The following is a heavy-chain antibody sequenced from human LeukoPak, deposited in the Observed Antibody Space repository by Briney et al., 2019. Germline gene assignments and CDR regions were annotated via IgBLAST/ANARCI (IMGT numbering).Heavy chain of an antibody. CDR2: ISYDGSNK. V-gene: IGHV3-30*18. J-gene: IGHJ6*02. CDR1: GFTFSSYG. D-gene: IGHD2-21*01. CDR3: AKDLGNVVGYYYGMDV. Sequence: PGGSLRLSCEASGFTFSSYGMHWVRQAPGKGLEWVAVISYDGSNKYYADSVKGRFTISRDNSKNTLYLQMNSLRAEDTAVYYCAKDLGNVVGYYYGMDVWGQGTTVTVSS.